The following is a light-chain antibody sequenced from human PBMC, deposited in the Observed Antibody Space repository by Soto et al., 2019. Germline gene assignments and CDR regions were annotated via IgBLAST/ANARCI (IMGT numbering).Light chain of an antibody. CDR3: TAWDGSLDGRV. J-gene: IGLJ3*02. Sequence: QSVLTQPPSASGTPGQRVTISFSGSGSNIGTNTVNWYQQLPGTAPKLLIYRTDQRPAGIPDRFSGSKSGTSASLDISGLQSDDEADYYCTAWDGSLDGRVFGGGTKLTVL. V-gene: IGLV1-44*01. CDR2: RTD. CDR1: GSNIGTNT.